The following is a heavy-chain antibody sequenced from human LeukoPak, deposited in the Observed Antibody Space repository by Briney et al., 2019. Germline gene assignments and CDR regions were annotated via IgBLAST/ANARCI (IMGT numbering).Heavy chain of an antibody. D-gene: IGHD6-13*01. CDR1: GYTFTSYD. V-gene: IGHV1-8*01. CDR2: MNPNSGNT. J-gene: IGHJ4*02. Sequence: ASVKVSCKASGYTFTSYDINWVRQATGQGLEWMGWMNPNSGNTGYGQKFQGRVTMTRNTSISTAYMELSSLRSEDTAVYYCARGDSSSWYFDYWGQGTLVTVSS. CDR3: ARGDSSSWYFDY.